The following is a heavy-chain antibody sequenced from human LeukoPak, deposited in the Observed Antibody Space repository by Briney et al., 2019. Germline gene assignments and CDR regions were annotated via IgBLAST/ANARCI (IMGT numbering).Heavy chain of an antibody. J-gene: IGHJ4*02. V-gene: IGHV3-11*01. D-gene: IGHD3-9*01. CDR2: ISGSGTTI. CDR3: ARDRYFDWTPSY. CDR1: GFTFSDYY. Sequence: GGSLRLSCATSGFTFSDYYMSWIRQAPGKGLEWVSYISGSGTTIYYADSAKGRFTISRDNGKNSLYLQMNSLRAENTAVYYCARDRYFDWTPSYWGQGTLVTVSS.